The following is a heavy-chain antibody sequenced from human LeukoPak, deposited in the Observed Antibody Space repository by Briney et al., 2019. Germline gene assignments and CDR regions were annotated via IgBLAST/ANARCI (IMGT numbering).Heavy chain of an antibody. CDR2: IGGGGTP. D-gene: IGHD6-19*01. CDR1: GFTFSSYD. CDR3: AKDDHGGSGWRDYFDQ. V-gene: IGHV3-23*01. J-gene: IGHJ4*02. Sequence: GGSLRLSCAASGFTFSSYDMSWVRQAPGRGLEWVSAIGGGGTPYYADSVKGRFTISRDNSKNTLYLQMNSLRAEDTAVYYCAKDDHGGSGWRDYFDQWGQGTLVTVSS.